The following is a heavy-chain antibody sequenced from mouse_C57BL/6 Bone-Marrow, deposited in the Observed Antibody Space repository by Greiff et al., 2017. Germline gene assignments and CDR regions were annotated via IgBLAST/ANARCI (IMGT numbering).Heavy chain of an antibody. Sequence: EVKPAESGGGLVQSGRSLSLSCATSGFTFSDFYMEWVRQAPGKGLEWIAASRDKANDYTTEYSASVKGRFIVSRDTSQSIHYLQMKALRAEDTDIYYSARDKIYYAMDYWGQGTSGTVSS. CDR1: GFTFSDFY. J-gene: IGHJ4*01. V-gene: IGHV7-1*01. CDR3: ARDKIYYAMDY. CDR2: SRDKANDYTT.